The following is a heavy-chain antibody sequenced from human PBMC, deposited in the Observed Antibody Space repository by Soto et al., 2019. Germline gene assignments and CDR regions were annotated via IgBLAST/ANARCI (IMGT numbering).Heavy chain of an antibody. D-gene: IGHD2-2*02. CDR1: GFTSSNYS. Sequence: EVQVVESARGLVQPGGSLRLYCAASGFTSSNYSMTWVRQAPGKGLGWVAYMYPDGSQIYYVDSWRGRFTISRDNAKNSLYLQRKSLRVDDTAVYYCARDRGPNTPDYWGQGTLVTVSS. CDR2: MYPDGSQI. J-gene: IGHJ4*02. CDR3: ARDRGPNTPDY. V-gene: IGHV3-7*01.